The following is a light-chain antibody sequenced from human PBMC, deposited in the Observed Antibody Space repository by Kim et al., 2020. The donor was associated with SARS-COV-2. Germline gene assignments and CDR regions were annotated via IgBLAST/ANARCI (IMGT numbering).Light chain of an antibody. CDR3: QQRSNWPPKMYT. CDR2: DAS. J-gene: IGKJ2*01. V-gene: IGKV3-11*01. CDR1: QSVSSY. Sequence: EIVLTQSPATLSLSPGERVTLSCRASQSVSSYLAWYQQKPGQAPRLLIYDASNRATGIPARFSGSGSGTDFTLTISSLEPEDFAVYYCQQRSNWPPKMYTFGQGTKLEI.